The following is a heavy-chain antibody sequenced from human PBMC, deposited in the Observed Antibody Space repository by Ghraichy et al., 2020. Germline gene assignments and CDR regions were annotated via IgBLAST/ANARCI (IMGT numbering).Heavy chain of an antibody. D-gene: IGHD3-10*02. J-gene: IGHJ4*02. V-gene: IGHV4-39*01. CDR3: AKWASGTMFGY. Sequence: SETLSLTCTVSGGSISSGTNYWGWIRQPPGKGLEWIGRSYSSGIADYNPSLKSRVTISVDTSKNQFSLKLSSATAADTAVYYCAKWASGTMFGYWGQGTLVTVSS. CDR1: GGSISSGTNY. CDR2: SYSSGIA.